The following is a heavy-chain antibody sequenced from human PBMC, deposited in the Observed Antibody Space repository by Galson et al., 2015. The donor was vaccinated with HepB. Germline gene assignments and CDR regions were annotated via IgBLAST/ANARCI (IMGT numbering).Heavy chain of an antibody. CDR1: GYRFTNYW. CDR2: IYPGDSYT. D-gene: IGHD2-2*01. J-gene: IGHJ6*02. Sequence: QSGAEVKKPGESLKISCKGSGYRFTNYWIGWVRQMPGKGLEWMGIIYPGDSYTTYSPSFQGQVTISADKSINTACLQWSSLKTSDTALYYCARSAVPVARGYYYYYGMDVWGQGTTVTVSS. CDR3: ARSAVPVARGYYYYYGMDV. V-gene: IGHV5-51*01.